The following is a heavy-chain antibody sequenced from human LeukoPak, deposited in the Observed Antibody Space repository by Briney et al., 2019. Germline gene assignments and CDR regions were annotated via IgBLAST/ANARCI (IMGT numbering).Heavy chain of an antibody. V-gene: IGHV3-21*01. CDR3: ATSDPIYCGGDCYSGY. CDR1: GFTFSSYS. D-gene: IGHD2-21*02. CDR2: ISTSTSYI. Sequence: GGSLRLSCAASGFTFSSYSMNWVRQAPGKGLEWVSSISTSTSYIYYADSVRGRFTISRDNAKNSLYLQMNSLRAEDTAVYYCATSDPIYCGGDCYSGYRGQGTLVTVSS. J-gene: IGHJ4*02.